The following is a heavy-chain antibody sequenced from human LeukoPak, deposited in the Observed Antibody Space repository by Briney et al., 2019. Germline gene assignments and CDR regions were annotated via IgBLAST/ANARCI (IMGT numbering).Heavy chain of an antibody. D-gene: IGHD3-9*01. CDR3: ARVSGQDYDILTGWWFDP. CDR2: IYYTGST. J-gene: IGHJ5*02. Sequence: NTSETLSLTCTVSGDSIRSYYWSWIRQPPGKGLEWIGYIYYTGSTNYNPSLKSRVTISVDTSKNQFSLKLSSVTAADTAVYYCARVSGQDYDILTGWWFDPWGQGTLVTVSS. CDR1: GDSIRSYY. V-gene: IGHV4-59*01.